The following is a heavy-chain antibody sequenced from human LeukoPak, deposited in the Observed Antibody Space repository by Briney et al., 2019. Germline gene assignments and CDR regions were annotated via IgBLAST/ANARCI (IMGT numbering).Heavy chain of an antibody. J-gene: IGHJ3*02. CDR3: AKETNDAFDI. CDR2: ISWNSGSI. V-gene: IGHV3-9*03. Sequence: GGSLRLSCEASGFTFDDYAIHWVRQAPGKGLEWVSGISWNSGSIGYADSVEGRFTISRDNAKNSLYLQMNSLRAEDMALYYCAKETNDAFDIWGQGTMVTVSS. CDR1: GFTFDDYA.